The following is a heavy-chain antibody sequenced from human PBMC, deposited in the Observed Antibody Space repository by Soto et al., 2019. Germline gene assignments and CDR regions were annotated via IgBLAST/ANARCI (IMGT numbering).Heavy chain of an antibody. CDR2: IYYSGST. Sequence: SETLSLTCTVSGGSISSGGYYWSWIRQHPGKGLEWIGYIYYSGSTYYNPSLKSRVTISVDTSKNQFSLKLSSVPAGDTAVYYCARYSFTFKCWADNDFYIWGQVTMLTVSS. V-gene: IGHV4-31*03. CDR1: GGSISSGGYY. CDR3: ARYSFTFKCWADNDFYI. D-gene: IGHD2-21*01. J-gene: IGHJ3*02.